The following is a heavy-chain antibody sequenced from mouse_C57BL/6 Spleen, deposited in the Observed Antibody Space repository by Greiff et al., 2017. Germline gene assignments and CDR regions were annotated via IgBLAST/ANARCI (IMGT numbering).Heavy chain of an antibody. V-gene: IGHV5-17*01. D-gene: IGHD4-1*01. Sequence: EVMLVESGGGLVKPGGSLKLSCAASGFTFSDYGMHWVRQAPEKGLEWVAYISSGSSTIYYADTVKGRFTISRDNAKNTLFLQMTSLRSEDTAMYYCAREGYWDAMDYWGQGTSVTVSS. CDR2: ISSGSSTI. CDR1: GFTFSDYG. CDR3: AREGYWDAMDY. J-gene: IGHJ4*01.